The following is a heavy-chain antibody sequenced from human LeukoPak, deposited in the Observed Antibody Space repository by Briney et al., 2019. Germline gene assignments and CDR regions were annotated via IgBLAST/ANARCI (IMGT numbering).Heavy chain of an antibody. V-gene: IGHV5-51*01. J-gene: IGHJ4*02. CDR2: IYPGDSDT. CDR1: GYSFTTYW. CDR3: ARAYHASDGYLDF. Sequence: GESLKISCKGSGYSFTTYWIGWVRQMPGKGLEWMGIIYPGDSDTRYSPSFQGQVTISADKSISTAYLQWSSLKASDTAMYYCARAYHASDGYLDFWGQGTLVTVSS. D-gene: IGHD3-22*01.